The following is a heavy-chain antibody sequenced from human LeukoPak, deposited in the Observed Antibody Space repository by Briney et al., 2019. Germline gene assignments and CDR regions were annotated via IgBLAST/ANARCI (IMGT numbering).Heavy chain of an antibody. CDR1: GGSISSSSYY. D-gene: IGHD2-2*02. CDR3: ARIEPAAISFDYYYYMDV. J-gene: IGHJ6*03. CDR2: IYYSGST. Sequence: SETLSLTCTVSGGSISSSSYYWGWIRQPPGKGLEWIGSIYYSGSTYYNPSLKSRVTISVDTSKNQFSLKLSSVTAADTAVYYCARIEPAAISFDYYYYMDVWGKGTTVTVSS. V-gene: IGHV4-39*01.